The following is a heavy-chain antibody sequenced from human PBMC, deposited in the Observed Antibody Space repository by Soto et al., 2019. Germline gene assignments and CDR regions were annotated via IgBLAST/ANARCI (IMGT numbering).Heavy chain of an antibody. V-gene: IGHV1-69*01. CDR1: GGIFTNNA. J-gene: IGHJ6*02. Sequence: QVQVVQSGAEVKKPGSSVKVSCKVSGGIFTNNAISWVRQAPGQGLEWLGGVIPLFDTAYYAQIFRGRLRISVDGATNTAYMDLSGLTSADTAVYFCATGGHNDGYNFYHGMDVWGQGTTVTVS. CDR2: VIPLFDTA. D-gene: IGHD5-18*01. CDR3: ATGGHNDGYNFYHGMDV.